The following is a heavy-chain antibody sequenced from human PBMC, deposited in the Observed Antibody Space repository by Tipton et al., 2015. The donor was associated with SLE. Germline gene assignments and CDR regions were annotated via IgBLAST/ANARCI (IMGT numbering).Heavy chain of an antibody. J-gene: IGHJ3*02. Sequence: TLSLTCTVSGGSISSYYWSWIRQPPGKGLEWIGYIYYSGNTNYNPSLKSRVTIPVDTSKNQFSLRLSSVTAADTAVYYCARVLLSTLGAFDIWGQGTMVTVSS. CDR1: GGSISSYY. D-gene: IGHD2-15*01. CDR2: IYYSGNT. V-gene: IGHV4-59*08. CDR3: ARVLLSTLGAFDI.